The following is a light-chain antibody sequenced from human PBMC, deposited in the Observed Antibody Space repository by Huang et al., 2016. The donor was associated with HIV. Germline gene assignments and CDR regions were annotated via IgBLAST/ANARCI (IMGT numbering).Light chain of an antibody. CDR2: DAS. CDR1: QSVDTN. Sequence: IVLTQSPATLSVSPGERVTLSGRASQSVDTNLAWYLLKPGQAPRLLFYDASIAPSGVPGRFSGGGSWTEFTLTINSLQSDDFAIYYCQHYKDWSWTSGLGTKVEIK. J-gene: IGKJ1*01. CDR3: QHYKDWSWT. V-gene: IGKV3-15*01.